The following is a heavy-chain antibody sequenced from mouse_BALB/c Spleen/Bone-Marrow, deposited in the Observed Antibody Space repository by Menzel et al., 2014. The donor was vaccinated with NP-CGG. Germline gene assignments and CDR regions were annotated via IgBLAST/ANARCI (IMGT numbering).Heavy chain of an antibody. Sequence: EVKVVESGGGLVKPGGSLKLSCAASGFTFSSYAMSWVRQTPEKRLEWVASISSGGSTYYPDSVKGRFTISRDNAWNILYLQMSSLRSEDTAMYYCARGIDYWGQGTTLTVSS. CDR3: ARGIDY. V-gene: IGHV5-6-5*01. CDR1: GFTFSSYA. J-gene: IGHJ2*01. CDR2: ISSGGST.